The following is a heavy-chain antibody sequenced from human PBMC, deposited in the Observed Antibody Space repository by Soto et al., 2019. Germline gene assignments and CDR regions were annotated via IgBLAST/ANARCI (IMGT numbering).Heavy chain of an antibody. V-gene: IGHV4-4*02. CDR1: GGSISSNDW. CDR2: ISHSGTT. J-gene: IGHJ5*02. Sequence: QVQLQESGPGLVKPSGTLSLTCAVFGGSISSNDWWSWVRKPPGEGLDWIGEISHSGTTNYNPSLNSRVTISLDKSKKQFSLKLTSLTAADTAVYYCGRAVPFFLGPWGQGTLVTVSS. D-gene: IGHD3-3*01. CDR3: GRAVPFFLGP.